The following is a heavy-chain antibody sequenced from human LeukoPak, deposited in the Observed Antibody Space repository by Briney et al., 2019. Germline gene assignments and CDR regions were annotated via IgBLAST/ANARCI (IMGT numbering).Heavy chain of an antibody. V-gene: IGHV3-48*02. CDR2: ISSSSSTI. CDR3: ARGFYYDSLPFDP. Sequence: PGGSLRLSCAASGFTLSSYSMNWVRQAPGKGLEWVSYISSSSSTIYYADSVKGRFTISRDNAKNSLYLQMNSLRDEDTAVYCCARGFYYDSLPFDPWGQGTLVTVSS. CDR1: GFTLSSYS. D-gene: IGHD3-22*01. J-gene: IGHJ5*02.